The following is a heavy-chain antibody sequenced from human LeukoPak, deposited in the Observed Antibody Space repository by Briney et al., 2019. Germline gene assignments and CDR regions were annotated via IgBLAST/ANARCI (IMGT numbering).Heavy chain of an antibody. D-gene: IGHD3-10*01. CDR2: INSDGSTT. CDR1: GFTFSSCW. J-gene: IGHJ4*02. Sequence: GGSLRLSCAASGFTFSSCWMHWVRQAPGKGLVWVSRINSDGSTTNYADSVKGRFTISRDNAKNTLYLQMNSLRAEDTAVYYCAKDLLQYTYGSYFDYWGQGTLVTVTS. V-gene: IGHV3-74*01. CDR3: AKDLLQYTYGSYFDY.